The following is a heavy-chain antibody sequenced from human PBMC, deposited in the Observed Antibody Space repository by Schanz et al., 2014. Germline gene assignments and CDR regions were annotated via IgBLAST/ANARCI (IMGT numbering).Heavy chain of an antibody. CDR3: ARGREVVAKIFDV. V-gene: IGHV3-30*03. CDR1: GITLSGYG. D-gene: IGHD3-22*01. Sequence: QVQLVESGGGVVQPGRSLRLSCAASGITLSGYGLHWVRQAPGKGLEWVGFISFDGRNTGYAHSVKGRFTISRDNAKNSLYLQMNSLRAEDTGVYHCARGREVVAKIFDVWGQGTMVTVSS. J-gene: IGHJ3*01. CDR2: ISFDGRNT.